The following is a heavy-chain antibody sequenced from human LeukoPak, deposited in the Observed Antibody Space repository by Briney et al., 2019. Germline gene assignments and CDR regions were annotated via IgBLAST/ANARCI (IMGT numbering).Heavy chain of an antibody. CDR2: ISAYNGNT. D-gene: IGHD3-10*01. CDR3: ARVGHITMVRGVSNAFDI. CDR1: GYTFTSYG. V-gene: IGHV1-18*01. Sequence: GASVKVSCKASGYTFTSYGISWVRQAPGQGLEWMGWISAYNGNTNYAQKLQGRVTMTTDTSTSTAYMELRSLRSDGTAVYYCARVGHITMVRGVSNAFDIWGQGTMVTVSS. J-gene: IGHJ3*02.